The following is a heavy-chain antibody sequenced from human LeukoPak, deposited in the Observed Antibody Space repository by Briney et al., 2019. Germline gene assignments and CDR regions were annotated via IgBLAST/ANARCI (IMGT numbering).Heavy chain of an antibody. CDR2: INPNNGGI. V-gene: IGHV1-2*02. Sequence: ASVKVSCKASGYTFTGYYMHWVRQAPGQGLEWMGWINPNNGGIKYAQKFQGRVTMTRDMSISTAYMDLSRLRSDDTAVYYCARSGGATDFDFWAQGTLVTVSS. CDR3: ARSGGATDFDF. D-gene: IGHD1-26*01. J-gene: IGHJ4*02. CDR1: GYTFTGYY.